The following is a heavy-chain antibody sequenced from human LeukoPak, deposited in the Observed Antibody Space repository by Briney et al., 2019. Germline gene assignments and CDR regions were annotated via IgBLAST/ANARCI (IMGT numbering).Heavy chain of an antibody. Sequence: SVKVSCKASGGTFISYAISWVRQAPGQGLEWMGRIIPILGIANYAQKFQGRVTITADKSTSTAYMELSSLRSEDTAVYYCARDQTFTYYYGSGSFDAFDIWGQGTMVTVSS. CDR2: IIPILGIA. CDR3: ARDQTFTYYYGSGSFDAFDI. J-gene: IGHJ3*02. CDR1: GGTFISYA. D-gene: IGHD3-10*01. V-gene: IGHV1-69*04.